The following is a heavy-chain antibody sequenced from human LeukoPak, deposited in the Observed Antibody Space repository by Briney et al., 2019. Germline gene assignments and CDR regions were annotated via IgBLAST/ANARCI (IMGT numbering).Heavy chain of an antibody. CDR1: GFTFTSYE. CDR2: ISSSGDII. V-gene: IGHV3-48*03. D-gene: IGHD3-9*01. CDR3: ARSLDTDY. J-gene: IGHJ4*02. Sequence: GGSLRLSCAASGFTFTSYEMNWVRQAPGKGLEWVSYISSSGDIIYYADSVKGRFAISRDNAKNSLYLQMNSLRVEDTAVYYCARSLDTDYWGQGTLVTVSS.